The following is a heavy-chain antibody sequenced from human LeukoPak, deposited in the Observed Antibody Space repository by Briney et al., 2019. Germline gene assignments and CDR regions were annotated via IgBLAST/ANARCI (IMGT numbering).Heavy chain of an antibody. CDR3: ARHGYYYASGPLFDY. D-gene: IGHD3-10*01. CDR2: IYYSGGA. Sequence: SETLSLTCTVSNDSISTTTYYWGWIRQSPGQGLEWIGTIYYSGGAYYNPSLKSRVTIPVDTSKNQFSLKLSSVTATDTALYYCARHGYYYASGPLFDYWGRGTLVTVSS. V-gene: IGHV4-39*01. J-gene: IGHJ4*02. CDR1: NDSISTTTYY.